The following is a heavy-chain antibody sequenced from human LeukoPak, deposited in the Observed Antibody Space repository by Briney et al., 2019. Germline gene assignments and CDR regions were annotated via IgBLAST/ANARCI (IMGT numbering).Heavy chain of an antibody. CDR2: ISAYNGNT. Sequence: ASVKVSCKASGYTFTSYGISWVRQAPGQGLEWMGWISAYNGNTNYAQKLQGRVTMTTDTSMSTAYMELRSLRSDDTAVYYCARDDPLGAARKEDAFDIWGQGTMVTVSS. J-gene: IGHJ3*02. CDR1: GYTFTSYG. D-gene: IGHD1-26*01. CDR3: ARDDPLGAARKEDAFDI. V-gene: IGHV1-18*01.